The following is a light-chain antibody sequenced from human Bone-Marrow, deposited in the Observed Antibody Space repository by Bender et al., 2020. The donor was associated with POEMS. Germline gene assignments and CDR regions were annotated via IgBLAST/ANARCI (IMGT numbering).Light chain of an antibody. CDR1: NSDIGGFNY. CDR3: SSYAGTSTWV. Sequence: QSALTQPASVSGSPGQSITISCTGTNSDIGGFNYVSWYQQHPGKAPKLMIYEVTKRPSGVPDHFSGSKSGNTASLTISGLQAEDEADYYCSSYAGTSTWVFGGGTKVTVL. CDR2: EVT. J-gene: IGLJ3*02. V-gene: IGLV2-14*01.